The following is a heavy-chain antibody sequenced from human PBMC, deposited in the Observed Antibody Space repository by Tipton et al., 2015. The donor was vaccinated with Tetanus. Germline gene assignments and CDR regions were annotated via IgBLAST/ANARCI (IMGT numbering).Heavy chain of an antibody. CDR3: ARGRERCPGINCHRATDY. J-gene: IGHJ4*02. Sequence: SLRLSCAASGFTFSSYGMHWVRQAPGKGLEWVAAIGDTEFVTYYADSLTGRFTISRDNSKNTPSLQIISLRAEDTAIYYCARGRERCPGINCHRATDYWGQGTLVIVSS. V-gene: IGHV3-23*01. CDR1: GFTFSSYG. CDR2: IGDTEFVT. D-gene: IGHD2-8*02.